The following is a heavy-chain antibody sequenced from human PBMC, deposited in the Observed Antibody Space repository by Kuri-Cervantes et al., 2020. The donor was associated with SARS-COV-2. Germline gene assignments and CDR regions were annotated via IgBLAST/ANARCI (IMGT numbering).Heavy chain of an antibody. J-gene: IGHJ6*02. CDR3: AREDVVPATLRGYYYNNGMDV. CDR1: GFTFTSSW. V-gene: IGHV3-7*04. Sequence: GESLKISCAASGFTFTSSWMSWVRQAPGKGLEWVANIKPDGSDKYYVDSVKGRFTISRDNAKNSLYLQMNSLRPEDTAVYYCAREDVVPATLRGYYYNNGMDVWGQGTTVTVSS. CDR2: IKPDGSDK. D-gene: IGHD2-15*01.